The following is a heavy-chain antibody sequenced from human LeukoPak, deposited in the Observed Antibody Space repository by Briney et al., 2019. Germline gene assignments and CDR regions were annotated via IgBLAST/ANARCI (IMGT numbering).Heavy chain of an antibody. V-gene: IGHV4-61*02. J-gene: IGHJ1*01. CDR1: GGSISSGSYY. Sequence: PSETLSLTCTVSGGSISSGSYYWSWIRQPAGKGLDWIGRIYTTGSTNYNPSLKSRVTISVDTSKNQFSLKLSSVTAADTAVYYCARVVQSTDSSGFYLPEYFQHWGQGTLVTVSS. D-gene: IGHD3-22*01. CDR3: ARVVQSTDSSGFYLPEYFQH. CDR2: IYTTGST.